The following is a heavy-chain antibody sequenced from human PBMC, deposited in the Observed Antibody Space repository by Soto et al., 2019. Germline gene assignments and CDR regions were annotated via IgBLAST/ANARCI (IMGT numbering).Heavy chain of an antibody. D-gene: IGHD2-2*01. CDR2: ISSNGGST. CDR3: ASSRRLHDAFDI. Sequence: PGGSRRLSCAASGFTFSSYAMHWVRQAPGKGLEYVSAISSNGGSTYYANSVKGRFTISRDNSKNTLYLQMGSLRAEDMAVYYCASSRRLHDAFDIWGQGTMVTVSS. J-gene: IGHJ3*02. V-gene: IGHV3-64*01. CDR1: GFTFSSYA.